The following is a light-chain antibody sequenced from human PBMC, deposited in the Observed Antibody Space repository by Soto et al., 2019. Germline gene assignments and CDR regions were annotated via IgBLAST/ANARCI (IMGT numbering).Light chain of an antibody. Sequence: DIQMTQPPSSLSASVGDRVTITCRASQSINTYLNWYHQRPGKAPKVLIYAASSLQSGVPSRFSGSGYGTDFTLTISSLQPDDFATYYCQQSYSSPRTFGQGTKVDIK. J-gene: IGKJ1*01. CDR2: AAS. CDR3: QQSYSSPRT. CDR1: QSINTY. V-gene: IGKV1-39*01.